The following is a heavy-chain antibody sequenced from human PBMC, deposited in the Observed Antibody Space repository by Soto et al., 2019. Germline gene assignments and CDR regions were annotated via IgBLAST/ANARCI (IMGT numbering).Heavy chain of an antibody. D-gene: IGHD7-27*01. Sequence: EVQLVESGGGLVQPGGSLRLSCAASGFTFNKYWMTWVRQAPGKGLEWVANIQQVGSEKYYVDSVKGRFTISRDNAANSLYLQRNGLRAEDTAVYYCALGRTGLDVWGQGTTVTVSS. V-gene: IGHV3-7*01. CDR2: IQQVGSEK. J-gene: IGHJ6*02. CDR3: ALGRTGLDV. CDR1: GFTFNKYW.